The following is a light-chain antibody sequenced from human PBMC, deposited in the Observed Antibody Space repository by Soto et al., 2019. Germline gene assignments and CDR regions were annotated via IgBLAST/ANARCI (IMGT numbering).Light chain of an antibody. Sequence: DIQMTQSPSSLSASVGDRVTITCRASQTISTYLNWYQQKPWKAPRLLIYDASSLLSGVPSRFSGSGSGTDFTLTIASLQPEDCSTYYGQQSDSTPYTFGQGTKVEI. CDR3: QQSDSTPYT. CDR2: DAS. J-gene: IGKJ2*01. V-gene: IGKV1-39*01. CDR1: QTISTY.